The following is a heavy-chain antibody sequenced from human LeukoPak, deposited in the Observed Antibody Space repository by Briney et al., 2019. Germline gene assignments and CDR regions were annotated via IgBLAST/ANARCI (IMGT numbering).Heavy chain of an antibody. V-gene: IGHV3-13*01. CDR3: ARPRYYYDSSGYYYFDY. CDR2: IGTAGDT. D-gene: IGHD3-22*01. Sequence: PGGSLRLSCAASGFTFSSYDMHWVRQATGKGLEWVSAIGTAGDTYYPGSVKGRFTISRENAKNSLYLQMNSLRAGDTAVYYCARPRYYYDSSGYYYFDYWGQGTLVTVSS. CDR1: GFTFSSYD. J-gene: IGHJ4*02.